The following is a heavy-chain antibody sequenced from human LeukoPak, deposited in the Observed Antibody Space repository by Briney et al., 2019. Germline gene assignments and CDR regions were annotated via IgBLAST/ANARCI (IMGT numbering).Heavy chain of an antibody. CDR3: AREAYDSTWSGFDP. J-gene: IGHJ5*02. V-gene: IGHV3-74*01. CDR1: GFTFSNYW. CDR2: ISTDGSSA. D-gene: IGHD3-22*01. Sequence: GGSLRLSCEASGFTFSNYWMHWVRQAPGKGRVWVSRISTDGSSAYYADSVKGRFTIPRDNAKNTLYLNMDGLRAEDTAVYSCAREAYDSTWSGFDPWGQGTLVTVSS.